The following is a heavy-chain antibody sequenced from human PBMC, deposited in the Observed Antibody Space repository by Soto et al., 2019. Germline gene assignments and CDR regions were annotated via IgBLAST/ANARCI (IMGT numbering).Heavy chain of an antibody. CDR3: ARREYDTGDFDY. Sequence: LRLSCAASGFTVSSYYMSWVRQAPGKGLEYATVIYIGGTTHYADSVRGRFTISRDNSRNTVSLHMNRLRVEDTAVYYCARREYDTGDFDYWGQGTLVTVSS. CDR2: IYIGGTT. J-gene: IGHJ4*02. D-gene: IGHD7-27*01. V-gene: IGHV3-53*01. CDR1: GFTVSSYY.